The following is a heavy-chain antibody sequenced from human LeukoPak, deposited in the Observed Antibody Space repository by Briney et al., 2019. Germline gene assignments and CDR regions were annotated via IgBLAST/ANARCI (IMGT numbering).Heavy chain of an antibody. Sequence: GGSLRLSCEGSGFNFNDAWMSWIRQASGRGLEGVGRVRTTAEGETTDYAAPVRGRFIISRDDSKNMVFLQMNRLETEDTAIYYCTAGLGKTDDDSWGQGTLVTVSS. CDR1: GFNFNDAW. D-gene: IGHD4-11*01. J-gene: IGHJ4*02. V-gene: IGHV3-15*01. CDR2: VRTTAEGETT. CDR3: TAGLGKTDDDS.